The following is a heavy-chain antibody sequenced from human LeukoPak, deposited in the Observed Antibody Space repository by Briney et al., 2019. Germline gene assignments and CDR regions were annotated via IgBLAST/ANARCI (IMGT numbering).Heavy chain of an antibody. Sequence: GGSLRLSCAASGFTFSSYSMNWVRQAPGKGLEWGSSISSSSYIYYAASVKGRFPISRDNAKNSLYLQMNSLRAEDTAVYYCARVDSSSWYGDYWGQGTLVTVSS. D-gene: IGHD6-13*01. CDR3: ARVDSSSWYGDY. J-gene: IGHJ4*02. V-gene: IGHV3-21*01. CDR1: GFTFSSYS. CDR2: ISSSSYI.